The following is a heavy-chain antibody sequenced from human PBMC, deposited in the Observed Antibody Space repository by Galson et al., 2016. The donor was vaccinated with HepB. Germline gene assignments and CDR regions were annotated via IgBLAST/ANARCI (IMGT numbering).Heavy chain of an antibody. Sequence: SLRLSCAVSGFSFSTYGMSWVRQAPGKGLEWISAIRGSGGVTHYADSVRGRFTISRDHSKRTLFLQMSSLTVEDTAVYYCAKDILEVPAALPFDSWGQGTLVIVSS. D-gene: IGHD2-2*01. V-gene: IGHV3-23*01. CDR3: AKDILEVPAALPFDS. CDR1: GFSFSTYG. CDR2: IRGSGGVT. J-gene: IGHJ4*02.